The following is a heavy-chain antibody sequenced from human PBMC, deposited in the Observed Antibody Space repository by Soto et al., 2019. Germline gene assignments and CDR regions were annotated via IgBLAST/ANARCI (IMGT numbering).Heavy chain of an antibody. J-gene: IGHJ5*02. CDR3: ARAGT. Sequence: SVKVSCNVSGGTFRTYALNWVRQAPGQGLEWMGGIIPVSGTINYAQRFHGRVTIIADESTSTVYMDLSSLRFNDTAVYYCARAGTWGQGSLVTVSS. CDR2: IIPVSGTI. CDR1: GGTFRTYA. V-gene: IGHV1-69*13.